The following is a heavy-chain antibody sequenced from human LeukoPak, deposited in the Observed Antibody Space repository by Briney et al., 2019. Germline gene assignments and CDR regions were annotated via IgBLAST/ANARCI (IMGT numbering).Heavy chain of an antibody. V-gene: IGHV3-64*01. D-gene: IGHD3-22*01. CDR1: GFTFSSYA. J-gene: IGHJ4*02. Sequence: PGGSLRLSCAASGFTFSSYAMHWVRQAPGKGLEYVSAISSNGGSTYYANSVKGRFTISRDNSKNTLYLQMNSLRAEDTAVYYCAKSRGDSSGYSYDYWGQGTLVTVSS. CDR2: ISSNGGST. CDR3: AKSRGDSSGYSYDY.